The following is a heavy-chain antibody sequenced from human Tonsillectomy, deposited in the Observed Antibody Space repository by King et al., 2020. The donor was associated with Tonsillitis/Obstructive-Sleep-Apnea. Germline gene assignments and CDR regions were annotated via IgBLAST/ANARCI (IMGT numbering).Heavy chain of an antibody. CDR2: IFHSGSP. J-gene: IGHJ4*02. D-gene: IGHD6-13*01. CDR1: GGSISSSNW. CDR3: ARGGVQQLAPFDY. Sequence: LQLQESGPGLVKPSGTLSLTCVVSGGSISSSNWWSWVRQPPGKGLEGIGEIFHSGSPNYNTSLKSRVTISVDKSKNQFPLKLSSVAAADTAVYYCARGGVQQLAPFDYWGQGTLVTVSS. V-gene: IGHV4-4*02.